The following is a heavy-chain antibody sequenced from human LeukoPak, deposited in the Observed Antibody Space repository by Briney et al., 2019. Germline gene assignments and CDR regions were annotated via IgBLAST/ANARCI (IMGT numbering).Heavy chain of an antibody. D-gene: IGHD2-8*01. CDR3: ARVGYCSRGVCYNYDY. V-gene: IGHV1-2*02. CDR1: GYTFTVYY. J-gene: IGHJ4*02. Sequence: GASVTVSFTASGYTFTVYYMHWVRQAPGQGFEWMGWINPNTGGTNYAQKFKGRVLMTRDTSISTAYLELSSLKSDDTAVYYCARVGYCSRGVCYNYDYWGQGTQVTVSS. CDR2: INPNTGGT.